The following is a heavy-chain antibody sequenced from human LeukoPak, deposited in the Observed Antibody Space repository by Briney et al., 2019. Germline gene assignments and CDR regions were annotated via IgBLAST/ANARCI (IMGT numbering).Heavy chain of an antibody. J-gene: IGHJ6*04. Sequence: GGSLRLSCAASGFTFSSYAMHWVRQAPGKGLEWVAFIQYDGTNKYYADSVKGRFTISRDNSKNTLYLQMNSLRAEDTAVYYCARQKAGPYFDSWGKGTTVTVSS. D-gene: IGHD3-9*01. CDR1: GFTFSSYA. CDR3: ARQKAGPYFDS. CDR2: IQYDGTNK. V-gene: IGHV3-30*02.